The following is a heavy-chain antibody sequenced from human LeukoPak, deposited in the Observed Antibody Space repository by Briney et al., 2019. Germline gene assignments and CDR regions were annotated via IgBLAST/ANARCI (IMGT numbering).Heavy chain of an antibody. Sequence: ASVKVPCKASGYTFTSYDNNWVRQATGQGLEWMGWMNPNSGTTGYAQKFQGRVTITRNTSISTTYMELSSLRSEDTAVYYCARVDGVTNFDYWGQGTLVTVSS. CDR1: GYTFTSYD. J-gene: IGHJ4*02. CDR3: ARVDGVTNFDY. CDR2: MNPNSGTT. D-gene: IGHD4-23*01. V-gene: IGHV1-8*03.